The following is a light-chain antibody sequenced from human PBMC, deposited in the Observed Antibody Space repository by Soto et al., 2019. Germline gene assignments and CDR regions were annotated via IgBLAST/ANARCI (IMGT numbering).Light chain of an antibody. Sequence: DIQMTQSPSSLSASVGDRVTITCRASQGIGNYLAWYQQRPGKVPKLLIYAASTLQSGVPSRFSGSGSGPDFTLTISSLQPEDAATYYCQKYDHAPLTFGGGTKVEIK. CDR3: QKYDHAPLT. CDR1: QGIGNY. V-gene: IGKV1-27*01. J-gene: IGKJ4*01. CDR2: AAS.